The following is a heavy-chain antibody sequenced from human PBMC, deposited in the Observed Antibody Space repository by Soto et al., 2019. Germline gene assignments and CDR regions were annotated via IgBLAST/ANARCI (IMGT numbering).Heavy chain of an antibody. J-gene: IGHJ4*02. CDR3: VRGDNWNDEASDY. Sequence: VQLVESGGGVVQPGRSLRLSCAASGFMFSNHGMHWVRQAPGEGLEWVAVIWSDGNNRYYADSVKGRFTISRDNSKNTVYLQMNSLRAEDTAVYYCVRGDNWNDEASDYWGQGTLVTVSS. V-gene: IGHV3-33*01. CDR2: IWSDGNNR. D-gene: IGHD1-1*01. CDR1: GFMFSNHG.